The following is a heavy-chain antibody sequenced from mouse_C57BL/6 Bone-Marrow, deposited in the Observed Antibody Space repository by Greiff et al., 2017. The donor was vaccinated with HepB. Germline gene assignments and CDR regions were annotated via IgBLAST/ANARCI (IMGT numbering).Heavy chain of an antibody. CDR1: GYSFTGYY. V-gene: IGHV1-42*01. D-gene: IGHD2-10*01. CDR2: INPSTGGT. Sequence: EVQGVESGPELVKPGASVKISCKASGYSFTGYYMNWVKQSPEKSLEWIGEINPSTGGTTYNQKFKAKATLTVDKSSSTAYMQLKSLTSEDSAVYYCASLPYFDYWGQGTTLTVSS. CDR3: ASLPYFDY. J-gene: IGHJ2*01.